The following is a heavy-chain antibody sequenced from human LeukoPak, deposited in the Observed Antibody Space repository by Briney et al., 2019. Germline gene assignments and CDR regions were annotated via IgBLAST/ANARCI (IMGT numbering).Heavy chain of an antibody. CDR1: GGSISSGGYS. J-gene: IGHJ3*02. V-gene: IGHV4-30-2*01. D-gene: IGHD4-17*01. CDR2: IYHSGST. Sequence: SETLSLTCAVPGGSISSGGYSWSWIRQPPGTGLEWIGYIYHSGSTYYNPSLKSRVTISVDRSKNQFSLKLSSVTAADTAVYYCARGSGDLTKLDAFDIWGQGTMVTVSS. CDR3: ARGSGDLTKLDAFDI.